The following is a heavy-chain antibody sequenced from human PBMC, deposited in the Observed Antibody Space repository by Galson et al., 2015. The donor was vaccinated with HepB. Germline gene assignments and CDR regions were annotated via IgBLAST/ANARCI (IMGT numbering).Heavy chain of an antibody. V-gene: IGHV3-30*18. CDR1: GFTFSSYG. D-gene: IGHD2-15*01. CDR3: AKGWQWWYHNALDY. CDR2: ISYDGSNK. J-gene: IGHJ4*02. Sequence: SLRLSCAASGFTFSSYGMHWVRQAPGKGLEWVAVISYDGSNKYYADSVKGRFTISRDNSKNTLYLQMNSLRAEDTAVYYCAKGWQWWYHNALDYWGQGTLVTVSS.